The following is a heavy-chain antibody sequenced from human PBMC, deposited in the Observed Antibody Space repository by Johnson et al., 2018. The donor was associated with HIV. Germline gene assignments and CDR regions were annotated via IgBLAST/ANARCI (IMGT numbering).Heavy chain of an antibody. J-gene: IGHJ3*02. V-gene: IGHV3-13*01. D-gene: IGHD6-13*01. CDR2: IGTAGDT. CDR3: ARAIAAAGAFDI. Sequence: VQLVEYGGGVVQPGRSLRLSCAASGFTFSSYDMHWVRQATGKGLEWVSAIGTAGDTYYPGSVKGRFTISRENAKNSLYLQMNSLRAGDTAVYYCARAIAAAGAFDIWGQGTMVTVSS. CDR1: GFTFSSYD.